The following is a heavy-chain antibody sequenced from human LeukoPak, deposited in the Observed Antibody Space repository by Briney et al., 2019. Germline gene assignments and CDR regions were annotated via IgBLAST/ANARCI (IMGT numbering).Heavy chain of an antibody. CDR1: GGSISSSSYY. CDR3: ARDKQPGDY. CDR2: IYYSGST. V-gene: IGHV4-39*07. D-gene: IGHD5-18*01. Sequence: SETLSLTCTVSGGSISSSSYYWGWIRQPPGKGLEWIGSIYYSGSTYYNPSLKSRVTISVDTSKNQFSLKLSSVTAADTAVYYCARDKQPGDYWGQGALVTVSS. J-gene: IGHJ4*02.